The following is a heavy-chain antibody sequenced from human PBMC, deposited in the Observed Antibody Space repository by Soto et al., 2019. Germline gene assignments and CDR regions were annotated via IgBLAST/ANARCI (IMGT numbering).Heavy chain of an antibody. CDR1: GYTFTGYY. CDR2: INPNSGGT. CDR3: ARDRRRSFFSASTVGRNLFSS. D-gene: IGHD2-21*01. J-gene: IGHJ1*01. Sequence: AVKVSCKASGYTFTGYYMHWVRQAPGQGLEWMGWINPNSGGTNYAQKFQGWVTMTRDTSISTAYMELSRLRSDDTAVYYCARDRRRSFFSASTVGRNLFSSRGQG. V-gene: IGHV1-2*04.